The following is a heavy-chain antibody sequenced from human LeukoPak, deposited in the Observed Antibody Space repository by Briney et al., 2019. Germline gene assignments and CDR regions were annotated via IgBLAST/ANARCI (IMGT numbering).Heavy chain of an antibody. CDR2: ISSSSSYI. J-gene: IGHJ3*02. V-gene: IGHV3-21*01. CDR1: GFTFSSYS. D-gene: IGHD3-22*01. CDR3: ARSYYDSSGYYIWYAFDI. Sequence: GGSLRLSCAASGFTFSSYSMNWVRQAPGKGLEWVSSISSSSSYIYYADSVKGRFTISRDNAKNSLYLQMNSLRAEDTAVYYCARSYYDSSGYYIWYAFDIWGQGTMVTVPS.